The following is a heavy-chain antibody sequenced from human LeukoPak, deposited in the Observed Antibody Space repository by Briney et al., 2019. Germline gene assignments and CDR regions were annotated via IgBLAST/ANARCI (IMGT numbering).Heavy chain of an antibody. CDR3: ARDCSSTSCYTGTDY. CDR2: ISSSGSTI. V-gene: IGHV3-11*04. CDR1: GFTFSDYY. J-gene: IGHJ4*02. D-gene: IGHD2-2*02. Sequence: GGSLRLSCAASGFTFSDYYMSWIRQAPGKGLEWVSYISSSGSTIYYADSVRGRFTISRDNAKNSLYLQMNSLRAEDTAVYYCARDCSSTSCYTGTDYWGQGTLVTVSS.